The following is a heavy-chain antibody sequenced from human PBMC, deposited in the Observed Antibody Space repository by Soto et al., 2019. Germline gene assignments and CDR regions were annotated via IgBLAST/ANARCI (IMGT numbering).Heavy chain of an antibody. D-gene: IGHD6-19*01. CDR2: IFSNVEK. CDR3: AQILFGRSVAGGYFYMDV. CDR1: GFSLASGKVG. Sequence: HVTLKESGPVLVKPTETLTLTCTVSGFSLASGKVGVTWIRQPPGKALEWRAHIFSNVEKSYRTSLKDRLTISEDNGKSQVVLTMTNVDTVDTATYYCAQILFGRSVAGGYFYMDVWGKGTTVTVSS. V-gene: IGHV2-26*01. J-gene: IGHJ6*03.